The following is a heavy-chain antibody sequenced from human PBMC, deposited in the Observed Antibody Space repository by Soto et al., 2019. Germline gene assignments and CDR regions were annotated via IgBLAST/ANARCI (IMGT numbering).Heavy chain of an antibody. CDR3: ARDQNGSGNYYTRYFDY. CDR1: GGSINSRYW. V-gene: IGHV4-4*02. D-gene: IGHD3-10*01. Sequence: PSETLSLTCAVSGGSINSRYWWSWVRQSPWKGLEWIGEIYHSGSTNYNPSLKSRVTISVDKSKNQFSLNLSSVTAADTAVYYCARDQNGSGNYYTRYFDYWGQGTLVTVSS. CDR2: IYHSGST. J-gene: IGHJ4*02.